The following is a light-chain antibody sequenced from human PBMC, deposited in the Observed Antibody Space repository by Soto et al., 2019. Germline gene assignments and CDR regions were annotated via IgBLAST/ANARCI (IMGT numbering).Light chain of an antibody. CDR3: LQNYNYPFT. CDR1: QGIRND. V-gene: IGKV1-6*01. CDR2: AAS. J-gene: IGKJ3*01. Sequence: AIQMTQSPSSLSASVGDRVTITCRASQGIRNDLGWYQQKPGKAPKILIYAASSLHSAAPSRFSGSGSGTDFTLTISSLQPEDFATYYCLQNYNYPFTFGPGTRVDIK.